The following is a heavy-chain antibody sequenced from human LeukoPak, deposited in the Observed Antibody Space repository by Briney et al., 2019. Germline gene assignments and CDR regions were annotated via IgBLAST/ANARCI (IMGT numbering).Heavy chain of an antibody. CDR3: ARMVFAGYYYDSSGYQRFDP. CDR1: GYTFTGYY. V-gene: IGHV1-2*02. CDR2: INPNSGGT. J-gene: IGHJ5*02. D-gene: IGHD3-22*01. Sequence: ASVKVSCKASGYTFTGYYMYWVRQAPGQGLEWMGWINPNSGGTNYAQKFQGRVTMTRDTSISTAYMELSRLRSDDTAVYYCARMVFAGYYYDSSGYQRFDPWGQGTLVTVSS.